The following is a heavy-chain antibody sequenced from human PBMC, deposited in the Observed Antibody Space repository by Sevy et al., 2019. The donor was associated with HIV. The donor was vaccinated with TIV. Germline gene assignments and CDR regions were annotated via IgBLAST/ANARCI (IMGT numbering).Heavy chain of an antibody. CDR2: ISAYNGNT. J-gene: IGHJ4*02. D-gene: IGHD3-10*01. CDR1: GYTFTSYG. Sequence: ASVKVSCKASGYTFTSYGISWVRQAPGQGLEWMGWISAYNGNTNYAQQLRGRVTMTTDTSTSTAYMELRSLRSDDTAVYYCARDLLWFGELLHYFDYWGQGTLVTVSS. V-gene: IGHV1-18*04. CDR3: ARDLLWFGELLHYFDY.